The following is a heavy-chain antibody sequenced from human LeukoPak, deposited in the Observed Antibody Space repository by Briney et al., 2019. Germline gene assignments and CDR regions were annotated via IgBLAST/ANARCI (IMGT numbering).Heavy chain of an antibody. Sequence: SETLSLTCAVSGGSISSGGYYWSWIRQPPGTGLEWIGEINHSGSTNYNPSLKSRVTISVDTSKNQFSLKLSSVTAADTAVYYCARPLGYCSSTSCYNAFDIWGQGTMVTVSS. CDR1: GGSISSGGYY. V-gene: IGHV4-34*01. CDR3: ARPLGYCSSTSCYNAFDI. CDR2: INHSGST. J-gene: IGHJ3*02. D-gene: IGHD2-2*02.